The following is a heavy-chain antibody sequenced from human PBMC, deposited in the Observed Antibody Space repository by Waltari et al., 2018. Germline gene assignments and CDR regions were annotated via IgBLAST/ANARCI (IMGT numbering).Heavy chain of an antibody. Sequence: QVQLVESGGGVVQPGRSLRLSCAASGFTFSSYGMHWVRQAPGKGLEWVAVISYDGSNKYYADSVKGRFTISRDNSKNTLYLQMNSLRAEDTAVYYCAKDYYDSSGYYLFDYWGQGTLVTVSS. CDR1: GFTFSSYG. J-gene: IGHJ4*02. CDR2: ISYDGSNK. V-gene: IGHV3-30*18. D-gene: IGHD3-22*01. CDR3: AKDYYDSSGYYLFDY.